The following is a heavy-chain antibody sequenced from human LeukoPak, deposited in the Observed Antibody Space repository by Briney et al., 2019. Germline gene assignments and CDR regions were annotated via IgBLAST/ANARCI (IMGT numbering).Heavy chain of an antibody. CDR2: ISYIGST. CDR3: ARDLVTVTKGFDI. CDR1: DDSFSSHY. Sequence: PSETLSLTCAVSDDSFSSHYWSWIRQPPGEGLEWSGYISYIGSTNYNPSLKGRVTISIDTSRNQFSLRLSSVTAAATAVYYCARDLVTVTKGFDIWGQGTMVSVSS. D-gene: IGHD4-17*01. J-gene: IGHJ3*02. V-gene: IGHV4-59*11.